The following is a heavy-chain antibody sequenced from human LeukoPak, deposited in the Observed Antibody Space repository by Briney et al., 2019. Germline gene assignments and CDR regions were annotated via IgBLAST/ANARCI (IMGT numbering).Heavy chain of an antibody. CDR1: GFTFSSYA. Sequence: PGGSLRLSCAASGFTFSSYAMHWVRQAPGKGLEYVSAISSNGGSTYYANSVKGRFTISRDNSKNTLYLQMGSLRAEDMAVYYCAREKGGDSRFDYWGQGTLVTVSS. D-gene: IGHD4-17*01. CDR2: ISSNGGST. V-gene: IGHV3-64*01. CDR3: AREKGGDSRFDY. J-gene: IGHJ4*02.